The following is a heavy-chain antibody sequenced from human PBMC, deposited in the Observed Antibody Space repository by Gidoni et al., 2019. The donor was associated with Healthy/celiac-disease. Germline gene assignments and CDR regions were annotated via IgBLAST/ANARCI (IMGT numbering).Heavy chain of an antibody. CDR2: IRWNSGSI. D-gene: IGHD2-15*01. V-gene: IGHV3-9*01. Sequence: EVQLVESGGGLVQPGRSLRLSCAASGFTFDDYAMHWVRQAPGKGLEWVSGIRWNSGSIGYADSVKGRFTISRDNAKNSLYLQMNSLRAEDTALYYCAKDIRGNGYYYGMDVWGQGTTVTVSS. J-gene: IGHJ6*02. CDR1: GFTFDDYA. CDR3: AKDIRGNGYYYGMDV.